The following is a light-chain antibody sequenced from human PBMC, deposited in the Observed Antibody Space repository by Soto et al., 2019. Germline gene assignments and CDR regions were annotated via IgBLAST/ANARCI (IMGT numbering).Light chain of an antibody. J-gene: IGKJ2*01. Sequence: EMVLTQSPGTLSLSPGEKATLSRRASQSVTSSYLAWYQQRSGQTPRLLIYGASRRATGITDRFSGAGSGTDVTLTISRLEPEDYSVEYCQQYGRSPPGTFGQGTRLDLK. CDR2: GAS. V-gene: IGKV3-20*01. CDR3: QQYGRSPPGT. CDR1: QSVTSSY.